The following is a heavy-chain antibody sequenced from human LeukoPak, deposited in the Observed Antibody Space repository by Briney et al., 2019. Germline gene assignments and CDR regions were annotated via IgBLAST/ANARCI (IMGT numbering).Heavy chain of an antibody. CDR1: GYTFTSYY. V-gene: IGHV1-46*01. D-gene: IGHD3-22*01. Sequence: GASVKVPCKASGYTFTSYYMHWVRQAPGQGLEWMGIINPSGGSTSYAQKFQGRVTMTRDTSTSTVYMELSSLRSEDTAVYYCARERITMIVVVIPGYYYGMDVWGQGTTVTVSS. J-gene: IGHJ6*02. CDR3: ARERITMIVVVIPGYYYGMDV. CDR2: INPSGGST.